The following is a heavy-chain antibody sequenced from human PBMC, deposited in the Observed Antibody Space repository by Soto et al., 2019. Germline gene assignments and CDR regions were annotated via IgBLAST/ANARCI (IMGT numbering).Heavy chain of an antibody. J-gene: IGHJ4*02. D-gene: IGHD6-25*01. Sequence: SETLSLTCTVSGGSISSYYWSWIRQPPGKGLEWIGYIYYSGSTNYNPSLKSRVTISVDTSKNQFSLKLSSVTAADTAVYYCAREGDTSGFFDYWGQGTLVTVSS. V-gene: IGHV4-59*01. CDR1: GGSISSYY. CDR2: IYYSGST. CDR3: AREGDTSGFFDY.